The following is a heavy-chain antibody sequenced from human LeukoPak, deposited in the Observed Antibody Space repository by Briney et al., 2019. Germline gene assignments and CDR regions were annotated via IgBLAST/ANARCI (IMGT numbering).Heavy chain of an antibody. J-gene: IGHJ3*02. D-gene: IGHD3-9*01. CDR3: ARSVLRYFDWAYHDAFDI. CDR2: IYHSGST. Sequence: SETLSLTCTVSGYSISSGYYWGWVRQPPGKGLEWIGSIYHSGSTYYSPSLKSRVTISVDTSKNQFSLKLSSVTAADTAVYYCARSVLRYFDWAYHDAFDIWGQGTMVTVSS. CDR1: GYSISSGYY. V-gene: IGHV4-38-2*02.